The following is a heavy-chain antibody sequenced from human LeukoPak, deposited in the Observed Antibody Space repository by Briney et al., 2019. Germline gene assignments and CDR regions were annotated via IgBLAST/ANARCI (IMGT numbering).Heavy chain of an antibody. CDR1: GGSISSYY. J-gene: IGHJ4*02. D-gene: IGHD2-21*02. CDR2: IYYSGST. Sequence: SETLSLTCTVSGGSISSYYWNWIRQPPGKGLEWIGYIYYSGSTNYNPSLKSRVTISVDTSKNQFSLNLSSVTAADTAVYYCARDRGGDHCFDYWGQGTLVTVSS. CDR3: ARDRGGDHCFDY. V-gene: IGHV4-59*01.